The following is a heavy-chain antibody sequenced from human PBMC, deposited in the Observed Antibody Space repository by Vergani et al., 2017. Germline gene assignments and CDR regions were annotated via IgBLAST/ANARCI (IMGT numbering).Heavy chain of an antibody. CDR2: IIPIFGTA. V-gene: IGHV1-69*06. Sequence: QVQLVQSGAEVKKPGSSVKVSCKASGGTFSSYAVSWVRQAPGQGLEWMGGIIPIFGTANYAQKFQGRVTITADKSTSTAYMERSSLRCEDTAVYYCARATRTGGGYYYGSGETYYYYYMDVWGKGTTVTVSS. CDR1: GGTFSSYA. J-gene: IGHJ6*03. D-gene: IGHD3-10*01. CDR3: ARATRTGGGYYYGSGETYYYYYMDV.